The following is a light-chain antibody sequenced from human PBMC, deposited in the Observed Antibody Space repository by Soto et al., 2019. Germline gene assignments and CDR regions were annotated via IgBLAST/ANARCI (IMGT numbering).Light chain of an antibody. CDR2: DVT. CDR3: CSYAGSYTFDV. V-gene: IGLV2-11*01. Sequence: QSVLTQPRSVSLSPGQSVTISCTGTSTDVGAYRYVSWYQQHPGKAPKLLIYDVTKRPSGVPDRFSGSKSGNTASLTISGLQAEDEADYYCCSYAGSYTFDVFGTGTKVTVL. CDR1: STDVGAYRY. J-gene: IGLJ1*01.